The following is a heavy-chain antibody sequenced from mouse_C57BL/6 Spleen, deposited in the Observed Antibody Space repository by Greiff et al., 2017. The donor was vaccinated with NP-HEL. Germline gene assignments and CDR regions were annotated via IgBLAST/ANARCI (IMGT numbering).Heavy chain of an antibody. V-gene: IGHV1-69*01. J-gene: IGHJ2*01. CDR1: GYTFTSYW. Sequence: VQLQQPGAELVMPGASVKLSCKASGYTFTSYWMHWVKQRPGQGLEWIGEIDPSDSYTNYNQKFKGKSTLTVDKSSSTAYMQLSSLTSEDSAVYYCARTLITTVVATDYFDYWGQGTTLTVSS. CDR3: ARTLITTVVATDYFDY. D-gene: IGHD1-1*01. CDR2: IDPSDSYT.